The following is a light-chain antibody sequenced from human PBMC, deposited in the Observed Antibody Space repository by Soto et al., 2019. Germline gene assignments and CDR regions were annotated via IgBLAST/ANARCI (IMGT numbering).Light chain of an antibody. V-gene: IGKV3-20*01. CDR2: GAS. J-gene: IGKJ1*01. CDR3: QQYDTSPRT. Sequence: EIVLPQYPGTLSLSPGERATLSCRASQSVSSNYLAWYQQKRGQAPRLLIYGASSRATGIPTRFSGSGSGTDFTLTIIRLEPEDFAVYYCQQYDTSPRTFGQGTKVEI. CDR1: QSVSSNY.